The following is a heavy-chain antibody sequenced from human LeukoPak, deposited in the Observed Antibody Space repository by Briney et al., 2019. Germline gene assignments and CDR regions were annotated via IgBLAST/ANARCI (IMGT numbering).Heavy chain of an antibody. CDR2: IIPIFGTA. V-gene: IGHV1-69*13. CDR3: ARDRGYSYGHDLYYYYGMDV. Sequence: GASVNVSFKASGGTFSSYAISWVRQAPGQGLEWMGGIIPIFGTANYAQKFQGRVTITADESTSTAYMELSSLRSEDTAVYYCARDRGYSYGHDLYYYYGMDVWGQGTTVTVSS. CDR1: GGTFSSYA. D-gene: IGHD5-18*01. J-gene: IGHJ6*02.